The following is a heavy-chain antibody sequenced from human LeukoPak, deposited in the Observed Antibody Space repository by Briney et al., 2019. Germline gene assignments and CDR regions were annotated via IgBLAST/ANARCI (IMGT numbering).Heavy chain of an antibody. Sequence: ASVKVSCKISGFGLSVLSIHWMRQAPGKGLEWVGGIRPETGEPIFAQKFRGRVTITEDTFTDTGYLEPRGLTSEDTAVYYCSTDSGRSYFYFDFWGQGTLVTVSS. J-gene: IGHJ4*02. CDR3: STDSGRSYFYFDF. V-gene: IGHV1-24*01. CDR2: IRPETGEP. D-gene: IGHD3-10*01. CDR1: GFGLSVLS.